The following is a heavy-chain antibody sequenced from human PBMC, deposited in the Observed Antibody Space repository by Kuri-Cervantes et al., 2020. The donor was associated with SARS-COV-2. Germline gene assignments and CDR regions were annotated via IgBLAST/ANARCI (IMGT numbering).Heavy chain of an antibody. Sequence: SETLSLTCAVYGGSFSGYYWSWIRQPPGKGLEWIGEINHSGSTNYNPSLKSRVTISVDTSKNQFSLKLNPVTAAETNVYYCARGRVDVTMKGVVFSAAKYYFDYWGQGTLVTVSS. J-gene: IGHJ4*02. CDR3: ARGRVDVTMKGVVFSAAKYYFDY. CDR2: INHSGST. D-gene: IGHD3-22*01. CDR1: GGSFSGYY. V-gene: IGHV4-34*01.